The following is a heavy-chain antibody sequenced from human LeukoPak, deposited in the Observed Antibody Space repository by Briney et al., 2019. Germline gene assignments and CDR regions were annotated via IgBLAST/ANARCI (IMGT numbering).Heavy chain of an antibody. CDR1: GGSISNFY. CDR3: ASPDLYGSGSYWYFDY. Sequence: PSETLSLTCTVSGGSISNFYWSWIRQPPGKGLEWIGSIYYSGSTYYNPSLKSRVTISVDTSKNQFSLKLSSVTAADTAVYYCASPDLYGSGSYWYFDYWGQGTLVTVSS. J-gene: IGHJ4*02. CDR2: IYYSGST. V-gene: IGHV4-39*07. D-gene: IGHD3-10*01.